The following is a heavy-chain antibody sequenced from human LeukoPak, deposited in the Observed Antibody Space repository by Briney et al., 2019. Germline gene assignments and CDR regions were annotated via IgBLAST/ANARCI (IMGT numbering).Heavy chain of an antibody. D-gene: IGHD1-26*01. CDR1: GYTFTSYG. Sequence: ASVKVSCKASGYTFTSYGISWVRQAPGQGLEWMGWISAHNGNTNYARKFQGRLTMTTDTATTTAYMELGSLGSDDTAIYFCARNRAYSGSYFDAFDIWGQGTMVTVSS. CDR3: ARNRAYSGSYFDAFDI. V-gene: IGHV1-18*01. CDR2: ISAHNGNT. J-gene: IGHJ3*02.